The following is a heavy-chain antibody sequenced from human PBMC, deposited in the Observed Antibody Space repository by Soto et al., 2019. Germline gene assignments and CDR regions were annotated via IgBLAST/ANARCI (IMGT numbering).Heavy chain of an antibody. CDR1: GYTLTELS. J-gene: IGHJ5*02. D-gene: IGHD4-17*01. Sequence: GASVKVSCKVSGYTLTELSMHWVRQAPGKGLEWMGGFDPEDGETIYAQKLQGRVTISVDTSKNQFSLKLRSVTAADTAVYYCARRTVTTEAFDPWGQGTLVTVSS. CDR2: FDPEDGET. CDR3: ARRTVTTEAFDP. V-gene: IGHV1-24*01.